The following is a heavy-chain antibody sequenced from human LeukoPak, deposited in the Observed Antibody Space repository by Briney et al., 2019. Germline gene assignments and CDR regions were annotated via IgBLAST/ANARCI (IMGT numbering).Heavy chain of an antibody. D-gene: IGHD6-13*01. CDR1: GYTFTSYY. J-gene: IGHJ4*02. V-gene: IGHV1-46*01. CDR3: ARDLWSSSPMYYFDY. CDR2: INPSGGST. Sequence: ASVKVSCKASGYTFTSYYMHWVRQAPGQGLEWMGIINPSGGSTSYAQKFQGRVTMTRDTSTSTVYMELSRLRSDDTAVYYCARDLWSSSPMYYFDYWGQGTLVTVSS.